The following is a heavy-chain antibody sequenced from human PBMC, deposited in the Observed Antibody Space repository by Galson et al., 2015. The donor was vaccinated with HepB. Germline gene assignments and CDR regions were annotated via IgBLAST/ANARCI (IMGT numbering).Heavy chain of an antibody. Sequence: SLRLSCAASGFTFSSYAMSWVRQAPGKGLEWVSAISGSGGSTYYADSVKGRFTISRDNSKNTLYLQMNSLRAEDTAVYYCAKGLPDYYDSSGPDAFDIWGQGTVVTVSS. D-gene: IGHD3-22*01. CDR2: ISGSGGST. V-gene: IGHV3-23*01. CDR3: AKGLPDYYDSSGPDAFDI. CDR1: GFTFSSYA. J-gene: IGHJ3*02.